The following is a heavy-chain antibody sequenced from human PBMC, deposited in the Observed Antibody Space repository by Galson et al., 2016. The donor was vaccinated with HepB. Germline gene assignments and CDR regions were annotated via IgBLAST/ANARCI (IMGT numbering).Heavy chain of an antibody. CDR2: ICGRCGDM. Sequence: SLRLSCAASGFTFDKYGMTWFRQAPGKGLEWVSTICGRCGDMDYADSVKGRFTISKDNSKNTLYLQMNGLRTEDTAIYYCATNGPQLYFHWLNSFDYWGQGTLVTVSS. D-gene: IGHD3-9*01. V-gene: IGHV3-23*01. CDR1: GFTFDKYG. J-gene: IGHJ4*02. CDR3: ATNGPQLYFHWLNSFDY.